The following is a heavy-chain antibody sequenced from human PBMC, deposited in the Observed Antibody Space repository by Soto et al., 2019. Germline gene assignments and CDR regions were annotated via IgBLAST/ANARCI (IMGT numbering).Heavy chain of an antibody. CDR3: ARGGIAAGNWFDP. Sequence: SETLSLTCTVSGGSTSSGDYYWSWIRQPPGKGLEWIGYIYYSGSTYYNPSLKSRVTISVDTSKNQFSLKLSSMTAADTAVYYCARGGIAAGNWFDPWGQGTLVTVSS. J-gene: IGHJ5*02. CDR1: GGSTSSGDYY. CDR2: IYYSGST. D-gene: IGHD6-13*01. V-gene: IGHV4-30-4*01.